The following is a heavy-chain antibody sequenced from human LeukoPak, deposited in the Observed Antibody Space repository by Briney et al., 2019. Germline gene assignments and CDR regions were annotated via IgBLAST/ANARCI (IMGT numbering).Heavy chain of an antibody. CDR2: ISSSGSTI. Sequence: GGSLRLSCAASGFTFSDYYMSWIRQAPGKGLEWVSYISSSGSTIYYADSVKGRFTISRDNAKNSLYLQMNSLRAEDTAVYYCAREADYYDSSIGAFDIWGQGTMVTVSS. V-gene: IGHV3-11*04. J-gene: IGHJ3*02. CDR1: GFTFSDYY. CDR3: AREADYYDSSIGAFDI. D-gene: IGHD3-22*01.